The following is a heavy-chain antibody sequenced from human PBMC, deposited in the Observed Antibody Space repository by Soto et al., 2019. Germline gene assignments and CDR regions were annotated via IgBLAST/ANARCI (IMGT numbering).Heavy chain of an antibody. J-gene: IGHJ6*02. CDR2: IIPTFGTA. CDR1: GGTFSSYT. Sequence: QVQLVQSGAEVKKPGSSVKVSCKASGGTFSSYTISWVRQAPGQGLEWMGGIIPTFGTADYGQKFQGRVTITADESTSTGYMELSSLRSEDTALYYCARPSCGAACYYYGMDVWGQGTAVTVSS. CDR3: ARPSCGAACYYYGMDV. D-gene: IGHD2-21*01. V-gene: IGHV1-69*12.